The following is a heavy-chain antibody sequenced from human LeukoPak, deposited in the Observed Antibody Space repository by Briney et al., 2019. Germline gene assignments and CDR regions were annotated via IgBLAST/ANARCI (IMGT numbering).Heavy chain of an antibody. CDR1: GFTSRTTG. CDR2: MSSDGINT. D-gene: IGHD1-26*01. CDR3: AKDHSDSGRAFEY. V-gene: IGHV3-30*18. Sequence: GGSLRLSCATSGFTSRTTGVHWVRRGPGKGLEWVALMSSDGINTYYADSVKGRFTVSRDSSRDTLYLQMNSVRPDDTAVYYCAKDHSDSGRAFEYWGRGTLVTVSS. J-gene: IGHJ4*02.